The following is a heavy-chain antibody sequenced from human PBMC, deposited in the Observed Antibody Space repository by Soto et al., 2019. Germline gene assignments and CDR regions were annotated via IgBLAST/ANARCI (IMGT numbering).Heavy chain of an antibody. V-gene: IGHV3-23*01. J-gene: IGHJ4*02. CDR3: ASNTRYDPPDY. CDR1: GSPFTTNP. Sequence: EVQLLESGGALLKPGGSLRPSCAASGSPFTTNPMAWVAKVPGKGLAWVSGISVSGGSTYYADSVKGRFTISRDNSKNTLYLQMNSLRAEDTAVYYCASNTRYDPPDYWGQGTLVTVSS. D-gene: IGHD3-16*01. CDR2: ISVSGGST.